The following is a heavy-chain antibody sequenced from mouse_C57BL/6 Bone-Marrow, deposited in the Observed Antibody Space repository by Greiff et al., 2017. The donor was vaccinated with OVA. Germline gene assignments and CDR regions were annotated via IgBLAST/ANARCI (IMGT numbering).Heavy chain of an antibody. CDR3: ARNQRDGFAA. V-gene: IGHV2-2*01. J-gene: IGHJ3*01. D-gene: IGHD3-3*01. CDR1: GFSLTSYG. CDR2: IWSGGST. Sequence: QVQLQQSGPGLVQPSQSLSITCTVSGFSLTSYGVHWVRQSPGKGLEWLGVIWSGGSTDYNAAFISRLSISKDNSKSQVFFKMNSQQADDTAIYYGARNQRDGFAAWGQGTLVTVSA.